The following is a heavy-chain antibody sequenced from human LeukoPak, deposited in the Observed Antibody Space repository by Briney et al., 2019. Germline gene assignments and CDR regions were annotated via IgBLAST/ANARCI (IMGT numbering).Heavy chain of an antibody. Sequence: PGGSLRLSCAASGFTFSSYAMSWVRQAPGKGLEWVSAISSSSSYIYYADSVKGRFTISRDNAKNSLYLQMNSLRAEDTAVYYCARSRGYSGYDMDYWGQGTLVTVSS. J-gene: IGHJ4*02. CDR2: ISSSSSYI. V-gene: IGHV3-21*01. CDR3: ARSRGYSGYDMDY. CDR1: GFTFSSYA. D-gene: IGHD5-12*01.